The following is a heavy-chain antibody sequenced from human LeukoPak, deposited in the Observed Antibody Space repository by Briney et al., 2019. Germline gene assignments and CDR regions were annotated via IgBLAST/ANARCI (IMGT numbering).Heavy chain of an antibody. J-gene: IGHJ4*02. D-gene: IGHD3-10*01. Sequence: GGSLRLSCAASGFTFSNYAMSWARQAPGKGLEWVSGISGSGGSTYYAESVKGRFTISRDNSKNTLYLQMNILRAEDTALHYCAKWFGEPFFDYWGQGTLVTVSS. V-gene: IGHV3-23*01. CDR3: AKWFGEPFFDY. CDR1: GFTFSNYA. CDR2: ISGSGGST.